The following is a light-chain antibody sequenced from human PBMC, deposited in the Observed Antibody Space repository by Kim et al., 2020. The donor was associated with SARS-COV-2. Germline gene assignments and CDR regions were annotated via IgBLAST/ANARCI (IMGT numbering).Light chain of an antibody. Sequence: AVGQTVRITCQGDSIRSYYATWYQQKPGQAPILVIYGKNTRPSGIPDRFSGSSSGNTASLTITGTQAGDEADYYCNSRDSNDNVVFGGGTQLTVL. J-gene: IGLJ2*01. V-gene: IGLV3-19*01. CDR2: GKN. CDR1: SIRSYY. CDR3: NSRDSNDNVV.